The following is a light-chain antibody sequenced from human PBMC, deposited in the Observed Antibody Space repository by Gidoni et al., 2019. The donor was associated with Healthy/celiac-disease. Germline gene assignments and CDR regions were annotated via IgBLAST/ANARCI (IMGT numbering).Light chain of an antibody. Sequence: QSALTQPASVSTSPGQSITISFTGTSSDVGGYNYVSWSQQHPGKAPKLMIYEVSNRPSGVPDRFSGYKSGNTASLTISGLQAEDEADYYCSSYTSNSTLYVFGTGTKVTVL. J-gene: IGLJ1*01. CDR3: SSYTSNSTLYV. CDR1: SSDVGGYNY. CDR2: EVS. V-gene: IGLV2-14*01.